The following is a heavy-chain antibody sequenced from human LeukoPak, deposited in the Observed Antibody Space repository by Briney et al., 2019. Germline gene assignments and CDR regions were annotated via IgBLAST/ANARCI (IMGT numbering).Heavy chain of an antibody. D-gene: IGHD1-26*01. J-gene: IGHJ6*02. CDR3: ARESGSYYGMDV. CDR1: GGSISSTTYY. CDR2: IFHSGST. Sequence: PSETLSLTCTVSGGSISSTTYYWGWIRQPPGKRLEWIGTIFHSGSTYHNPSLKSRLTISVDTSKNQFSLILSSVTAADTAVYYCARESGSYYGMDVWGQGTTVTVSS. V-gene: IGHV4-39*07.